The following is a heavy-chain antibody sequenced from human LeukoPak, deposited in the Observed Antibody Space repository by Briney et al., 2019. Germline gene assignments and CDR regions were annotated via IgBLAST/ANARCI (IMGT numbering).Heavy chain of an antibody. D-gene: IGHD3-10*01. J-gene: IGHJ3*02. CDR3: ARDSAQYYYGSRSYYKVGAFDI. CDR2: ISGSSSSYI. V-gene: IGHV3-21*01. CDR1: GFTFSRYS. Sequence: GGSLRLSCAASGFTFSRYSMNWVRQAPGKGLEWVSSISGSSSSYIYYADSLKGRFTISRDNAKNSLYLQMNSLRAEDTAVYYCARDSAQYYYGSRSYYKVGAFDIWGQGTMVTVSS.